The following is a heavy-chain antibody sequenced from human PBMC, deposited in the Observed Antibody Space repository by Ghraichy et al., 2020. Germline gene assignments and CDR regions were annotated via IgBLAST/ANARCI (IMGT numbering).Heavy chain of an antibody. Sequence: GESLNISCAASGCTFSTHDMHWVCQAPGKGLEWVSAIVTTGDTYHASSVKGRFTVFRDNVKNSVYLHMNSLRVGDTAVYYCARGGGAYYSDSGCLNTFSYWGQGTLVAVSP. D-gene: IGHD3-10*01. CDR1: GCTFSTHD. CDR3: ARGGGAYYSDSGCLNTFSY. CDR2: IVTTGDT. V-gene: IGHV3-13*01. J-gene: IGHJ4*02.